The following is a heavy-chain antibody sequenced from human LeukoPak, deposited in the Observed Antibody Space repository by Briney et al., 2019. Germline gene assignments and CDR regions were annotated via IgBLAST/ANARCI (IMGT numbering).Heavy chain of an antibody. V-gene: IGHV1-8*03. CDR2: MNPNSGNT. CDR1: GYTFTSYD. CDR3: ARVDYDFWSGYTAYYYYYMDV. J-gene: IGHJ6*03. D-gene: IGHD3-3*01. Sequence: ASVKVSCKASGYTFTSYDINWVRQATGQGLEWMGWMNPNSGNTGYAQKFQGRVTITRNTSISTAYMELSSLRSEDTAVYYCARVDYDFWSGYTAYYYYYMDVWGKGTTVTVSS.